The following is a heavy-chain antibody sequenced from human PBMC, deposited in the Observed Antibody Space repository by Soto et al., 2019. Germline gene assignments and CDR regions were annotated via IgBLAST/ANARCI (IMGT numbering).Heavy chain of an antibody. J-gene: IGHJ2*01. V-gene: IGHV3-23*01. CDR1: GFTFSSYA. Sequence: EVQLLESGGGLVQPGGSLRLSCAASGFTFSSYAMNWVRQAPGKGLEWVSVISGSGGSTYYADAVKGRFTIPRDNSKNTLYLQMNSLRAEDTAVYYCAKRTVGWYFDLWGRCTLVTVSS. CDR2: ISGSGGST. CDR3: AKRTVGWYFDL. D-gene: IGHD4-17*01.